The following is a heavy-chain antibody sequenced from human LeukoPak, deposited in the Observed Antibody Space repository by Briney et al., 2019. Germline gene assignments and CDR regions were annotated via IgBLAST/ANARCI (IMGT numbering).Heavy chain of an antibody. CDR1: GHSFTSYW. J-gene: IGHJ3*02. Sequence: GESLKISCQGSGHSFTSYWIGWVRQMPGKGLEWMGIIYPGASDTRYSPSFQGQVTISADKSISTAYLQWSSLKASDTAMYYCARGVYCSSTSCYTPDAFDIWGQGTMVTVSS. V-gene: IGHV5-51*01. CDR2: IYPGASDT. CDR3: ARGVYCSSTSCYTPDAFDI. D-gene: IGHD2-2*02.